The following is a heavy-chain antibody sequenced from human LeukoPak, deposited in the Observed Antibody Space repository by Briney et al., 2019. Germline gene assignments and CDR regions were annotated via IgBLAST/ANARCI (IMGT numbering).Heavy chain of an antibody. CDR3: ARDWSYGYWFDP. CDR2: ISWNSGSI. V-gene: IGHV3-9*01. CDR1: GFTLDDYA. J-gene: IGHJ5*02. Sequence: GGSLRLSCEASGFTLDDYAMHWVRQAPGKGLGWVSGISWNSGSIGYADSVKGRFTISRDIAKNTMYLQMNSLRAEDTAVYYCARDWSYGYWFDPWGQGTLVTVSS. D-gene: IGHD5-18*01.